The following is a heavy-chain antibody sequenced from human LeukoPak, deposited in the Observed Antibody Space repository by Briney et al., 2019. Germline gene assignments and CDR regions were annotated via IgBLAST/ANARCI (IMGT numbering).Heavy chain of an antibody. Sequence: GGSLRLSCAASRLTFSSYAMHWVRQPPGKGPEWVAVIPYDGNNKYYADSVRGRFTISRDNSKNTLYLQMNSLRPEDTAVYYCASSRFDWLPYFEYWGQGTLVTVSS. V-gene: IGHV3-30-3*01. CDR3: ASSRFDWLPYFEY. D-gene: IGHD3-9*01. CDR2: IPYDGNNK. CDR1: RLTFSSYA. J-gene: IGHJ4*02.